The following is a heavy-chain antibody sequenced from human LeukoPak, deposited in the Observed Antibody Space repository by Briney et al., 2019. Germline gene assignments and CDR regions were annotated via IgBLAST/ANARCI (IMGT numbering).Heavy chain of an antibody. CDR3: ARVEGP. J-gene: IGHJ4*02. CDR2: IKQDGSQK. V-gene: IGHV3-7*03. Sequence: TGGSLRLSCVVSGVSLSSHGIHWVRQAPGKGLEWVANIKQDGSQKYYVDSVKGRFTISRDNAKNSLYLQMNSLRAEDTAVYYCARVEGPWGQGTLVTVSS. CDR1: GVSLSSHG.